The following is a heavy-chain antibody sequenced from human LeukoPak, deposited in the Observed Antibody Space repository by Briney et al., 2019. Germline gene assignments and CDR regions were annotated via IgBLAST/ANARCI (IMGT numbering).Heavy chain of an antibody. CDR1: GFTFSSYW. D-gene: IGHD2-2*01. Sequence: GSLRLSCAASGFTFSSYWMSWVRQAPGKGLEWVANIKQDGSEKYYVDSVKGRFTISRDNAKNSLYLQMNSLRAEDTAVYYCAKMPGDYYYYMDVWGKGTTVTVSS. CDR2: IKQDGSEK. J-gene: IGHJ6*03. V-gene: IGHV3-7*01. CDR3: AKMPGDYYYYMDV.